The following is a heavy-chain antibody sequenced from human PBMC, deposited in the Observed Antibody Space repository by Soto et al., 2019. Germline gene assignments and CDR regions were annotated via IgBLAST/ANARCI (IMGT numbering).Heavy chain of an antibody. J-gene: IGHJ4*02. V-gene: IGHV4-59*01. D-gene: IGHD5-18*01. CDR2: IYYSGST. CDR3: ARTEGYSYGFGSRSFDY. Sequence: QVQLQESGPGLVKPSETLSLTCTVSGGSISSYYWSWIRQPPGKGLEWIGYIYYSGSTNYNPSLRSRVTISVDTSKNQFPLKLSSVTAADTAVYYCARTEGYSYGFGSRSFDYWGQGTLVTVSS. CDR1: GGSISSYY.